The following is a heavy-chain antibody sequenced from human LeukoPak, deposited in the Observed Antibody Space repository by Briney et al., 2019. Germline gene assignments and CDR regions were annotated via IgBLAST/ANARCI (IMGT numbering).Heavy chain of an antibody. V-gene: IGHV3-21*01. CDR1: GFTFSSYS. J-gene: IGHJ4*02. CDR2: ISSSSSYI. D-gene: IGHD2-2*01. CDR3: ARTRYQLRTIDY. Sequence: GGSLRLSCAASGFTFSSYSMDWVRQAPGKGLEWVSSISSSSSYIYYADSVKGRFTISRDNAKNSLYLQMNSLRAEDTAVYYCARTRYQLRTIDYWGQGTLVTVSS.